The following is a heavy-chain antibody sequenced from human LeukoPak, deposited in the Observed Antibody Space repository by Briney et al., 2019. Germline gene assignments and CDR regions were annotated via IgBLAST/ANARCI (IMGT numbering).Heavy chain of an antibody. Sequence: SLRLSCATSGFXFSXXAMHXVXQATGKGXEWVSAIGTAGDTFYPGSVKGRFTISRENAKNSLSLQMNSLRAEDTAVYYCVRQQTSHGNFDYWGQGTLVTVSS. CDR2: IGTAGDT. CDR1: GFXFSXXA. CDR3: VRQQTSHGNFDY. V-gene: IGHV3-13*01. J-gene: IGHJ4*02. D-gene: IGHD1-26*01.